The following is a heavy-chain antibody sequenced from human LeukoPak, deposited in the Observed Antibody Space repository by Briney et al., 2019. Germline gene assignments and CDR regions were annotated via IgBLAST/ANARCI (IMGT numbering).Heavy chain of an antibody. J-gene: IGHJ4*02. CDR1: GFTFSSYG. V-gene: IGHV3-30*02. Sequence: GGSLRLSCVASGFTFSSYGMHWVRQAPGKGLEWVSFIRYDGTTKYYADSVKGRFTISRDNSKNTVSLQMNSLRAEDTAVYYCAKEGSDDYWGQGTLVIVSS. CDR2: IRYDGTTK. CDR3: AKEGSDDY.